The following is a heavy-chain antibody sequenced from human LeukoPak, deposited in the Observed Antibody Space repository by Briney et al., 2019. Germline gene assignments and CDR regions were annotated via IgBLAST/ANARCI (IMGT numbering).Heavy chain of an antibody. Sequence: ASVKVSCKASGYTFTSYGISWVRQAPGQGLEWMGWISAYNGNTNYAQKLQGRVTMTTDTSTSTAYMELRSLRSDDTAVYYCARGGRYCSSTSCYGRGVDWLDPWGQGTPVTVSS. V-gene: IGHV1-18*01. D-gene: IGHD2-2*01. CDR2: ISAYNGNT. CDR1: GYTFTSYG. J-gene: IGHJ5*02. CDR3: ARGGRYCSSTSCYGRGVDWLDP.